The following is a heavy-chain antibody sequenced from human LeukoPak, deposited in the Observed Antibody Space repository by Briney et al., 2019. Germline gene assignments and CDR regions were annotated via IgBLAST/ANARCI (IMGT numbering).Heavy chain of an antibody. CDR1: GGSISSYY. CDR2: IYYSGST. V-gene: IGHV4-59*01. CDR3: ARSLYYYGSGQNWFDP. Sequence: SETLSLTCTVSGGSISSYYWSWIRQPPGKGLVWIGYIYYSGSTNYNPSLKSRVTISVDTSKNQFPLKLSSVTAADTAVYYCARSLYYYGSGQNWFDPWGQGTLVTVSS. J-gene: IGHJ5*02. D-gene: IGHD3-10*01.